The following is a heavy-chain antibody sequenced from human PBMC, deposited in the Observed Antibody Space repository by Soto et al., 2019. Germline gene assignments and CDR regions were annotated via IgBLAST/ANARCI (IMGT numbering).Heavy chain of an antibody. J-gene: IGHJ6*02. Sequence: GGSLRLSCAVSGFTFSSYSMNWVRQAPGKGLEWVSYISSSSSTIYYADSVKGRFTISRDNAKNSLYLQMNSLRDEDTAVYYCARGTLWFGNYGMDVWGQGTTVTVSS. CDR3: ARGTLWFGNYGMDV. D-gene: IGHD3-10*01. CDR1: GFTFSSYS. V-gene: IGHV3-48*02. CDR2: ISSSSSTI.